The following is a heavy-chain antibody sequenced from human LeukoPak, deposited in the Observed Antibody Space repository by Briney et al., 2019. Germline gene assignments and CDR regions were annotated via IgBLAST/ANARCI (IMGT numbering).Heavy chain of an antibody. CDR2: INPNSGDT. Sequence: EASVKVSCKASGYTFTGYYMHWVRQAPGQGLEWMGRINPNSGDTNYAQKFQGRVTMTRDTSISTAYMELSRLGFDDTAIYYCARVGLHDTFDIWGQGTMVTVSS. CDR3: ARVGLHDTFDI. CDR1: GYTFTGYY. V-gene: IGHV1-2*06. J-gene: IGHJ3*02.